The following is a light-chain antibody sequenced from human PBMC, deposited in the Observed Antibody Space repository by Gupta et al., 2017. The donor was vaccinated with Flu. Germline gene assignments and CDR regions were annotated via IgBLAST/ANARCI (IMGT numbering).Light chain of an antibody. CDR2: GVS. V-gene: IGLV2-14*01. CDR3: SSYTSSSTRV. CDR1: SSGVGGYNY. J-gene: IGLJ3*02. Sequence: SITSTCTGTSSGVGGYNYVSWYQQDPGKAPKLMIYGVSSRTAGVANRFSGSKSGNTASLTISGRQAEDEADYYCSSYTSSSTRVFGGGTKVTVL.